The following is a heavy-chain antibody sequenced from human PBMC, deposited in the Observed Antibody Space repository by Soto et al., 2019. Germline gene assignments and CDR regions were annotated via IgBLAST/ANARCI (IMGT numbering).Heavy chain of an antibody. D-gene: IGHD3-16*01. J-gene: IGHJ3*02. Sequence: PGGSLRLSCAASGFSFSDSYMSWVRQAPGKGLEWVAYISGSSGYTGYADSVKGRFTISRDNAKNSLYLQMNSLRVEDTAVYYCARPLQSGGGVNAFDIWGQGTMVTVSS. CDR2: ISGSSGYT. V-gene: IGHV3-11*03. CDR3: ARPLQSGGGVNAFDI. CDR1: GFSFSDSY.